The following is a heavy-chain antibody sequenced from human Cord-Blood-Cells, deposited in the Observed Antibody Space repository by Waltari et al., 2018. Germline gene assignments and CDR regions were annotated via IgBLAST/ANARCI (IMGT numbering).Heavy chain of an antibody. CDR3: ARRYYYGSGSYYNFDY. D-gene: IGHD3-10*01. V-gene: IGHV1-8*03. CDR2: MNLKRGNT. CDR1: GYTFTSYD. J-gene: IGHJ4*02. Sequence: QVQLVQSGAEVKKPGASVKVSCKASGYTFTSYDINWVRQATGQGLEWMGWMNLKRGNTGYAQKFQGRVTITRNNSISTAYMELGSLRSEDTAVYYCARRYYYGSGSYYNFDYWGQGTLVTVSS.